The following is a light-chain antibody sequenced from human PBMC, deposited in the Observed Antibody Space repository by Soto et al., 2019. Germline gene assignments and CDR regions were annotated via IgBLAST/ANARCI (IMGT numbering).Light chain of an antibody. V-gene: IGKV3-20*01. CDR2: DAS. J-gene: IGKJ2*01. CDR3: PHCGSSPNT. Sequence: EIVLTQSPGTLSLSPGERATLSCRASQSVSSAYLAWCEQQAGQAPRLIISDASSRAYGVPDRLGRSGSGTDFTLTISRLEPEDCAVSYCPHCGSSPNTLGQGPKLQI. CDR1: QSVSSAY.